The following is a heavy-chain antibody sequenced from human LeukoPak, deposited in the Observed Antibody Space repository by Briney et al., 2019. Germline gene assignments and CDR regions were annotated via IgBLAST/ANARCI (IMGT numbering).Heavy chain of an antibody. D-gene: IGHD4-23*01. CDR2: ISGSGGST. J-gene: IGHJ4*02. V-gene: IGHV3-23*01. CDR3: AKAPDYGGSHFDY. CDR1: GFTFSSYG. Sequence: GGSLSLSCAASGFTFSSYGMSWVRQAPGKGLEWVSAISGSGGSTYYADSVKGRFTISRDNSKNTLYLQMNSLRAEDTAVYYCAKAPDYGGSHFDYWGQGTLVTVSS.